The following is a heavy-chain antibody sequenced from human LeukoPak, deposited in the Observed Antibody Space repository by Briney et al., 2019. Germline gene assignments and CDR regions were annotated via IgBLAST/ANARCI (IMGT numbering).Heavy chain of an antibody. CDR3: VRDNRSYNFDY. CDR2: IKSDGSST. V-gene: IGHV3-74*01. D-gene: IGHD1-26*01. CDR1: GFTFSRYW. Sequence: GGSLRLSCAASGFTFSRYWMPWVRQAPGKGLVWVSCIKSDGSSTSIADSTKGRFTISRDNAKNTVYLQMNSLRAEDTAVYYCVRDNRSYNFDYWGQGTLVTVSS. J-gene: IGHJ4*02.